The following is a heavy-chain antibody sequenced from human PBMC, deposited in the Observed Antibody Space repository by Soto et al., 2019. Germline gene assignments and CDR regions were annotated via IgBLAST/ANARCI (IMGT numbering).Heavy chain of an antibody. J-gene: IGHJ4*02. CDR2: IYYSGST. Sequence: LSLTCTVSGGSISSYYWSWIRQPPGKGLEWIGYIYYSGSTNYNPSLKSRVTISVDTSKNQFSLKLSSVTAADTAVYYCARDSGSGSYYYYFDYWGQGTQVTVSS. CDR1: GGSISSYY. V-gene: IGHV4-59*01. CDR3: ARDSGSGSYYYYFDY. D-gene: IGHD3-10*01.